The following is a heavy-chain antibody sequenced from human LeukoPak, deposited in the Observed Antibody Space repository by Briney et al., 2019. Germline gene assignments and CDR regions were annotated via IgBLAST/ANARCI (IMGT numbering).Heavy chain of an antibody. D-gene: IGHD2-21*02. CDR3: ARRPEAYCGGDCYSWYFDL. V-gene: IGHV4-30-4*01. Sequence: SETLSLTCTVSGGSISSGDYYWSWIRQPPGKGLEWIGYIYYSGSTYYNPSLKSRVTISVDTSKNQFSLKLSSVIAADTAVYYCARRPEAYCGGDCYSWYFDLWGRGTLVTVSS. CDR2: IYYSGST. CDR1: GGSISSGDYY. J-gene: IGHJ2*01.